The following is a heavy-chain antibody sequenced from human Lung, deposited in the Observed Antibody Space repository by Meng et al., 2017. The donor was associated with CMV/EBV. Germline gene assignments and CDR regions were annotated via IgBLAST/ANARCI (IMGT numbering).Heavy chain of an antibody. V-gene: IGHV1-18*01. Sequence: QVQLGWSGCEVKRPGAALKVSCKTSGYTFKRYAITWGRQAPGQGLEWMGWINPYNGNTDHAQNLQARLTMTTDTSTSTVYMELGSLRSDDTAVYYCARGRVSYSSSSSLNYWGQGTLVTVSS. CDR3: ARGRVSYSSSSSLNY. CDR1: GYTFKRYA. D-gene: IGHD6-6*01. J-gene: IGHJ4*02. CDR2: INPYNGNT.